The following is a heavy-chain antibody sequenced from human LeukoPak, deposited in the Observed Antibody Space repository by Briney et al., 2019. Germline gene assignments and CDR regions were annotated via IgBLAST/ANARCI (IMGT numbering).Heavy chain of an antibody. V-gene: IGHV4-39*01. CDR3: GIWPRAAIGDTGGFFI. J-gene: IGHJ3*02. Sequence: SETLSLTCTVSGGSISSTTYYWGWIRQPPGKGLEWIGSIHYSGHILYNPSLKSRVTISVDTSKNQFSLKLTSVTAPDPALHYCGIWPRAAIGDTGGFFIWGQGIMFTVSS. CDR2: IHYSGHI. D-gene: IGHD2-8*02. CDR1: GGSISSTTYY.